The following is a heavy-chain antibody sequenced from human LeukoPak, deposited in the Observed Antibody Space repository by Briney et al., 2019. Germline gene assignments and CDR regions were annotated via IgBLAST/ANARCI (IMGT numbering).Heavy chain of an antibody. CDR3: ARIPSAAVAYFDY. J-gene: IGHJ4*02. D-gene: IGHD4-23*01. CDR2: IKQDGSEK. Sequence: GGSLRLSCAASGFTFSSYWMSWVRQAPGKGLEWVANIKQDGSEKYYVDSVKGRFTISRDNAKNTLYLQMNSLRAEDTAVYYCARIPSAAVAYFDYWGQGTLVTVSS. V-gene: IGHV3-7*01. CDR1: GFTFSSYW.